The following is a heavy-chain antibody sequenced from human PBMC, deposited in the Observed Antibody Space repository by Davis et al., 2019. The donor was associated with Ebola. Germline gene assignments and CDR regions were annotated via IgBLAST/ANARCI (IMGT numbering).Heavy chain of an antibody. J-gene: IGHJ4*02. Sequence: GGSLRLSCAASGFTFTNYAMSWVRQAPGMGLEWVSAITTSGRTTGYADSVKGRFTISRDNAKNSLYLQMNSLRAEDTAVYYCARDLLTGTTWDYWGQGTLVTVSS. CDR1: GFTFTNYA. V-gene: IGHV3-11*01. CDR2: ITTSGRTT. CDR3: ARDLLTGTTWDY. D-gene: IGHD1-20*01.